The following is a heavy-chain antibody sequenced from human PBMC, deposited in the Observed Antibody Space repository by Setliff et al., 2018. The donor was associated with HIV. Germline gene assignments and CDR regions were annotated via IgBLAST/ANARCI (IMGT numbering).Heavy chain of an antibody. V-gene: IGHV2-70*11. J-gene: IGHJ4*02. CDR3: ARIQSPTMVIDY. CDR2: IDWDDDK. D-gene: IGHD3-10*01. Sequence: SGPTLVNPTQTLTLTCTFSGFSLSTNRMCVGWIRQPPGKALEWLARIDWDDDKYYNASLQTRPTISKDTSKNQVVLTMTNMDPADTATYYCARIQSPTMVIDYWGRGTLVTVSS. CDR1: GFSLSTNRMC.